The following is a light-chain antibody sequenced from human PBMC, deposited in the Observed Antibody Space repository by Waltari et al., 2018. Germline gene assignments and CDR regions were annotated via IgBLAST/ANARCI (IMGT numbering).Light chain of an antibody. CDR2: GAS. J-gene: IGKJ1*01. V-gene: IGKV3-15*01. CDR1: QSVGND. CDR3: QQYKEWPPWT. Sequence: EIVMTQSPATLSVSPGERATLSCRASQSVGNDLTWYHQAPGQAPRLLISGASSRATGVTARCRGSGSGTEYTLTITSLQSGDFGIYFCQQYKEWPPWTFGQGTRVDTK.